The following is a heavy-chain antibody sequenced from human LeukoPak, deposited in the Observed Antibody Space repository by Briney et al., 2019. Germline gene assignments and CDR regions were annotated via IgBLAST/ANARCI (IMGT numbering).Heavy chain of an antibody. CDR1: GFTFTDYS. D-gene: IGHD6-25*01. V-gene: IGHV3-21*06. CDR3: PRDGSGLYLYFYRAV. J-gene: IGHJ6*03. CDR2: ISTFSTYT. Sequence: GGSLRLSCAPSGFTFTDYSMSWVRQAPGQGREWVASISTFSTYTFYGDSVQGRFTISRDNAKNQLYLQMSYLTAEHTAVYYCPRDGSGLYLYFYRAVWGKGTTVTV.